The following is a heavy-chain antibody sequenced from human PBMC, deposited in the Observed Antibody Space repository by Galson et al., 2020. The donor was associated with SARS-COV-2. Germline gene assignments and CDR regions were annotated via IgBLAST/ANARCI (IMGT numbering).Heavy chain of an antibody. V-gene: IGHV4-4*07. Sequence: SETLSLTCTVSGGSISSYYWSWIRQPAGKGLEWIGRIYTSGSTNYNPSLKSRVTMSVDTSKNQFSLKLSSVTAADTAVYYCARGPSNYYDSSGYSRFDYWGQGTLVTVSS. J-gene: IGHJ4*02. CDR1: GGSISSYY. D-gene: IGHD3-22*01. CDR2: IYTSGST. CDR3: ARGPSNYYDSSGYSRFDY.